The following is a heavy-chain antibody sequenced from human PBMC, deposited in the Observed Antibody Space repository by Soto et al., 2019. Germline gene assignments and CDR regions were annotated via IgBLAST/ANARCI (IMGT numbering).Heavy chain of an antibody. D-gene: IGHD6-6*01. Sequence: SETLSLTCTVSGGSISSSSYYWGWIRQPPGKGLEWIGSIYYSGSTYYNPSLKSRVTISVDTSKNQFSLKLSSVTAADTAVYYCERQRYSSSPAHFDYWGQGTLVTVS. CDR2: IYYSGST. J-gene: IGHJ4*02. V-gene: IGHV4-39*01. CDR3: ERQRYSSSPAHFDY. CDR1: GGSISSSSYY.